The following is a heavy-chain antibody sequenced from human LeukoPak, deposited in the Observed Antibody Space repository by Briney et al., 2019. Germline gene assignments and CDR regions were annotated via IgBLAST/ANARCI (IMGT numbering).Heavy chain of an antibody. D-gene: IGHD3-10*01. J-gene: IGHJ4*02. CDR2: INTDGSIT. CDR1: GFTFSDYW. CDR3: ARDRGPRTGFMVREAYDY. Sequence: GGSLRLSCAASGFTFSDYWIHWVRHAPGKGLVWVSRINTDGSITNYADSVKGRFSISRDNAKNTLYLQMSSLRAEDTAVYYCARDRGPRTGFMVREAYDYWGQGTLVTVSS. V-gene: IGHV3-74*01.